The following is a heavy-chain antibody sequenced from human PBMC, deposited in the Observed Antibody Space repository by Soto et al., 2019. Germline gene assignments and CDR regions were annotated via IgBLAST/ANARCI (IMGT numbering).Heavy chain of an antibody. Sequence: PSETLSLTCAVYGGSFSGYYWSWIRQPPGKGLEWIGEINHSGSTNYNPSLKSRVTISVDTSKNQFSLKLSSVTAADTAVYYCARGVLRFLAYWGQGTLVTVSS. J-gene: IGHJ4*02. D-gene: IGHD3-3*01. CDR1: GGSFSGYY. CDR3: ARGVLRFLAY. V-gene: IGHV4-34*01. CDR2: INHSGST.